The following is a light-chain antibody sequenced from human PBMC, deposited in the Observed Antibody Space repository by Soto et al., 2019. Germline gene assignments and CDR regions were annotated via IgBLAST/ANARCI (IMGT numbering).Light chain of an antibody. Sequence: IVLTQSPATLSLSPGKRATLSCRASQNISNYLIWYQQKPGQAPRLLIYDVSNRATGIPARFSGSGSGTDFTLTISGLEPEDFAVYYCHHYGRSPIYTFGPGTKVDIK. CDR2: DVS. V-gene: IGKV3-20*01. CDR3: HHYGRSPIYT. J-gene: IGKJ3*01. CDR1: QNISNY.